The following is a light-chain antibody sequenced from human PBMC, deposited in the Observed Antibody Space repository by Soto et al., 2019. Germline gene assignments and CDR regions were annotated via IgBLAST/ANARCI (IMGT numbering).Light chain of an antibody. CDR2: ADN. CDR3: QSYDSSNPMV. Sequence: NFMLTQPYSVSESPGQTVTISCTRSSGSIASNYVQWYQQRPGSAPTTVIYADNERPSGVPDRFSGSIDSSSNSASLTISGLKTEDEADYYCQSYDSSNPMVFGGGTKVTVL. J-gene: IGLJ3*02. V-gene: IGLV6-57*04. CDR1: SGSIASNY.